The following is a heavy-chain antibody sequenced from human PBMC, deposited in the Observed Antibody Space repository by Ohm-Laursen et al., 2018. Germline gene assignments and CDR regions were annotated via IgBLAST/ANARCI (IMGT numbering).Heavy chain of an antibody. J-gene: IGHJ3*02. CDR1: GGSISSYY. Sequence: GTLSLTCTASGGSISSYYWSWIRQPPGKGLEWIGYIYYSGSTNYNPSLKSRVTISVDTSKNQFSLKLSSVTAADTAVYYCASGYRGAFDIWGQGTMVTVSS. V-gene: IGHV4-59*01. CDR2: IYYSGST. D-gene: IGHD5-18*01. CDR3: ASGYRGAFDI.